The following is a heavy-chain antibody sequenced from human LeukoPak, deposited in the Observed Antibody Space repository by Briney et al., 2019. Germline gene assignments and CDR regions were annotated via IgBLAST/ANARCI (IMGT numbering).Heavy chain of an antibody. D-gene: IGHD3-3*01. CDR2: IYYSGSN. V-gene: IGHV4-39*01. Sequence: PGETVSLTCTVSGGSISSSGDYWGWVRQPPGKGREWGGSIYYSGSNYSQPSLKSGVTISVDTPKHQFSLKPSSVSAADTAVYYCARTRGPSYDFRRMVLWGQGALVTVSS. J-gene: IGHJ4*02. CDR1: GGSISSSGDY. CDR3: ARTRGPSYDFRRMVL.